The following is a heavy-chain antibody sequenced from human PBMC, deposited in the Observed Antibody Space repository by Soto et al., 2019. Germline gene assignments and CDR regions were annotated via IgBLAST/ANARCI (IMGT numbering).Heavy chain of an antibody. V-gene: IGHV3-23*01. J-gene: IGHJ5*02. CDR1: GFTFSTYA. CDR3: ARNGYCSGTNCYGPFDH. CDR2: ISSSGDST. D-gene: IGHD2-2*01. Sequence: EAQLLESGGGLVQPGGSLRLSCAASGFTFSTYAMSWVRQAPGKGLDWVSSISSSGDSTKYADSAKGRFTISRDNSKNTLYLQMNNLNAADTDISYCARNGYCSGTNCYGPFDHWGQGTLVTVSS.